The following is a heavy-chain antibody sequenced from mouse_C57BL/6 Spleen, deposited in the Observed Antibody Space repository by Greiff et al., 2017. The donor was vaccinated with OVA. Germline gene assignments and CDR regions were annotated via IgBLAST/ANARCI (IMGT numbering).Heavy chain of an antibody. CDR1: GFTFSSYG. CDR3: ARGGTEYFDY. D-gene: IGHD2-14*01. V-gene: IGHV5-6*01. CDR2: ISSGGSYT. Sequence: EVQVVESGGDLVKPGGSLKLSCAASGFTFSSYGMSWVRQTPDKRLEWVATISSGGSYTYYPDSVKGRFTISRDNAKNTLYLQMSSLKSEDTAMYYCARGGTEYFDYWGQGTTLTVSS. J-gene: IGHJ2*01.